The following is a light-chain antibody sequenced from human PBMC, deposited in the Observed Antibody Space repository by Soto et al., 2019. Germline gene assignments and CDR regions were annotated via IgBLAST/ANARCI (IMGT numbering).Light chain of an antibody. Sequence: EIVLTQSPGTLSLSPWDRATISCRASQSVSSSYSAWYQQKPGQAPRLLIYGASSRATGIPDRFSGSGSGTEFTLTISRLEPEDFAVYYCHQYGISPFGGGTKVDIK. CDR2: GAS. CDR3: HQYGISP. V-gene: IGKV3-20*01. CDR1: QSVSSSY. J-gene: IGKJ4*01.